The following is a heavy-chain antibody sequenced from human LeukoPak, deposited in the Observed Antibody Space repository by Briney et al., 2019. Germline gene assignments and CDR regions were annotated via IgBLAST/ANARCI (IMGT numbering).Heavy chain of an antibody. CDR1: GYSLTTFD. J-gene: IGHJ4*02. Sequence: ASVKVSCRASGYSLTTFDLTWVRQAPGQGLEWMGWVSALNGDTNYAQNLQDRVTLTTDTSTNTAYMELRSLRSDDTAMYYCTRGSTIGVEYFDYWGQGTLVTVSS. CDR2: VSALNGDT. CDR3: TRGSTIGVEYFDY. D-gene: IGHD2-8*01. V-gene: IGHV1-18*01.